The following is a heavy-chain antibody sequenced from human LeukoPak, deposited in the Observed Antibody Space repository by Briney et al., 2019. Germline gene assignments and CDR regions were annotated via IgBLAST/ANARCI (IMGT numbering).Heavy chain of an antibody. CDR2: IYYSGSA. J-gene: IGHJ3*02. CDR3: ARVGPRYYDYADAFDI. CDR1: GGSISSYY. D-gene: IGHD5-12*01. Sequence: SETLSLTCTVSGGSISSYYWSWIRQPPGKGLEWIGYIYYSGSANYNPSLKSRVTISVDTSKNQFSLKLSSVTAADTAVYYCARVGPRYYDYADAFDIWGQGTMVTVSS. V-gene: IGHV4-59*01.